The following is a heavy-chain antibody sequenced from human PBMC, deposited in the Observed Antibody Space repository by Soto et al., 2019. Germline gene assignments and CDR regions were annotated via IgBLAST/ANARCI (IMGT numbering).Heavy chain of an antibody. V-gene: IGHV5-10-1*01. Sequence: PGESLKISCKGSGYSITSYCISWVRQMPGKGLEWMGRIDPSDSYTNYSPSFQGHVTISADKSISTAYLQWSSLKASDTAMYYCAREGYDILTGYYKTYYYYGMDVWGQGTTVTVSS. CDR1: GYSITSYC. CDR3: AREGYDILTGYYKTYYYYGMDV. CDR2: IDPSDSYT. D-gene: IGHD3-9*01. J-gene: IGHJ6*02.